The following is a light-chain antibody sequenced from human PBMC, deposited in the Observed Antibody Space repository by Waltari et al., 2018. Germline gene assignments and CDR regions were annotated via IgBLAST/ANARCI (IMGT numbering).Light chain of an antibody. CDR2: KVS. J-gene: IGKJ1*01. Sequence: DVLLTQSPVSLPVTLGQPASMSCNSSQSLAHSAGKTYLNWFHQRPGQSPRRLISKVSRRESGVPERFSGSGSGTDFTLRISRVAAEDVGVYYCMQGTHWPQTFGQGTKVEIK. CDR3: MQGTHWPQT. CDR1: QSLAHSAGKTY. V-gene: IGKV2-30*02.